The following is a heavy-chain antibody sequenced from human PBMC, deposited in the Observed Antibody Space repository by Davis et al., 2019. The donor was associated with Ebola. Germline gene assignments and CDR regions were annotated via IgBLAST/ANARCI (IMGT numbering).Heavy chain of an antibody. CDR2: IRSKPYGGTP. V-gene: IGHV3-49*03. J-gene: IGHJ6*04. Sequence: PGGSLRLSCAGSGFTSGDYAMSWFRQAPGKGLEWVGFIRSKPYGGTPDYAASVKGRFTISRDDSKNIAYLQINSLKTEDTAVYYCARQGSFGYTDYYYGMDVWGKGTTVTVSS. CDR1: GFTSGDYA. D-gene: IGHD5-24*01. CDR3: ARQGSFGYTDYYYGMDV.